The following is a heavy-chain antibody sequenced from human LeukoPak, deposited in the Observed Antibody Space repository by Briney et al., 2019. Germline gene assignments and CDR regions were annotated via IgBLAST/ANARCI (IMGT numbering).Heavy chain of an antibody. V-gene: IGHV4-39*07. Sequence: SETLSLTCTVSGDSISSSSYYWGWIRQPPGKGLEWIGSVYYSGSTFYNPSLKSRVTISIDTSKNEFSLKLNSVTAADTAVYYCARIVQESIAAAVDYWGQGTLVTVSS. J-gene: IGHJ4*02. CDR2: VYYSGST. D-gene: IGHD6-13*01. CDR3: ARIVQESIAAAVDY. CDR1: GDSISSSSYY.